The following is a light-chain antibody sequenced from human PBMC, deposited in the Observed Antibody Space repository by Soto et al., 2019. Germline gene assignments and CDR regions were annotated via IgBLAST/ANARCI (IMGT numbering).Light chain of an antibody. V-gene: IGKV3-11*01. J-gene: IGKJ1*01. CDR2: DAS. Sequence: EIVLTQSPGTLSLSPGERATLSCRASQSVSGRYLAGYQQKPGQAPRLLIYDASNRATGIPDRFSGSGSGADFTLTISSLEPEDFAVYYCQQRGNWPPTFGQGTKVEIK. CDR1: QSVSGRY. CDR3: QQRGNWPPT.